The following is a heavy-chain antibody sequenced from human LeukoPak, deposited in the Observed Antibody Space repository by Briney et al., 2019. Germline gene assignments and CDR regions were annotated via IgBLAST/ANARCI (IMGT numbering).Heavy chain of an antibody. CDR1: GYTFTDYY. D-gene: IGHD1-26*01. Sequence: GASVKISCKASGYTFTDYYMHWVQQAPGKGLEWMGRVDPEDGETIYAEKFQGRVTITADTSTDTAYMELSSLRSDDTAVYYCARDTGATDFDYWGQGTLVTVSS. J-gene: IGHJ4*02. CDR2: VDPEDGET. CDR3: ARDTGATDFDY. V-gene: IGHV1-69-2*01.